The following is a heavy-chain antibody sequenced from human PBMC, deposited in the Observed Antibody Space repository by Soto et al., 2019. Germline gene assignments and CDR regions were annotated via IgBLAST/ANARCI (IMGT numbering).Heavy chain of an antibody. CDR1: GFTFSDYY. J-gene: IGHJ4*02. Sequence: QVPLVESGGGLVKPGGSLRLSCAVSGFTFSDYYMTWIRQAPGKGLEWVSYISSSTSHTNYADSVKGRFTISRDNAMNSLFLQMNSLGAEDTSVYYCARGRGAAADYFDFWGQGTLVTVSS. CDR3: ARGRGAAADYFDF. V-gene: IGHV3-11*05. D-gene: IGHD6-13*01. CDR2: ISSSTSHT.